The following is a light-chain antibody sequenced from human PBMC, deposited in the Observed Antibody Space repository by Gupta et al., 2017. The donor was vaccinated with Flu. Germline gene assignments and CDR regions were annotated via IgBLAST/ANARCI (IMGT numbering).Light chain of an antibody. CDR3: GTWDNSLSAMV. Sequence: IAINYVSWYQHVPGAAPKLLIFDNHKRPSGIPDRFSGSKSGTSATLDITGLQTGDEADYYCGTWDNSLSAMVFGGGTKLTVL. CDR2: DNH. V-gene: IGLV1-51*01. CDR1: IAINY. J-gene: IGLJ3*02.